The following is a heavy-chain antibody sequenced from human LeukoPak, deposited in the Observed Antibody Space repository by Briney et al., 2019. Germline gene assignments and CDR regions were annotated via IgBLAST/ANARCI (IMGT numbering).Heavy chain of an antibody. Sequence: PSETLSLTCAVYGGSFSGYYWSWIRQPPGKGLEWIGEINHSGSTNYNPSLKSRVTISVDTSKHQFSLKLSSVTAADTAVYYCARETLSSIAARPVDYWGQGTLVTVSS. CDR2: INHSGST. J-gene: IGHJ4*02. D-gene: IGHD6-6*01. CDR3: ARETLSSIAARPVDY. CDR1: GGSFSGYY. V-gene: IGHV4-34*01.